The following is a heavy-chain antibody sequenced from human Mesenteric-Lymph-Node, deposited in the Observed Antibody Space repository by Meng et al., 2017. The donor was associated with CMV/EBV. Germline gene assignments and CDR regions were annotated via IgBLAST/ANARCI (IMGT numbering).Heavy chain of an antibody. CDR2: IYSGGSST. D-gene: IGHD2/OR15-2a*01. Sequence: GSGFSFSSYAMGWVRQAPGKGLEWIATIYSGGSSTRYTDSVKGQFTISRDKSKSTLYLQMNSLKAEDTAVYYCAKGGNKQAHYFDYRGQGTLVTVSS. J-gene: IGHJ4*02. CDR3: AKGGNKQAHYFDY. V-gene: IGHV3-23*03. CDR1: GFSFSSYA.